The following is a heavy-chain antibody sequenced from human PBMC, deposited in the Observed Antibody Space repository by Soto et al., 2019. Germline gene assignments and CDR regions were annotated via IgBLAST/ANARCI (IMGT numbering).Heavy chain of an antibody. J-gene: IGHJ4*02. CDR2: MSYDGSNE. CDR3: AKDGSHNFDY. D-gene: IGHD1-26*01. CDR1: GFTFSHYA. Sequence: QVQLVESGGGVVQPGRSLRLSCAASGFTFSHYAMHWVRQAPGKGLEWVALMSYDGSNEYYADSVKGRFTISRDNSKNPPYLQMTSLRAEATAVYYCAKDGSHNFDYWGQGTVVTVSS. V-gene: IGHV3-30*18.